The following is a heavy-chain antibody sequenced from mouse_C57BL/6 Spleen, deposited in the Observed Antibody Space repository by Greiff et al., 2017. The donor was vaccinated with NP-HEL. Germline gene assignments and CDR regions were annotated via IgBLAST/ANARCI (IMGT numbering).Heavy chain of an antibody. CDR2: IDPSDSYT. CDR1: GYTFTSYW. CDR3: ARKLGQDWYFDV. J-gene: IGHJ1*03. Sequence: VQLQQPGAELVRPGTSVKLSCKASGYTFTSYWMHWVKQRPGQGLEWIGVIDPSDSYTNYNQKFKGKATLTVDTSSSTAYMQLSSLTSEDSAVYYCARKLGQDWYFDVWGTGTTVTVSS. V-gene: IGHV1-59*01. D-gene: IGHD4-1*01.